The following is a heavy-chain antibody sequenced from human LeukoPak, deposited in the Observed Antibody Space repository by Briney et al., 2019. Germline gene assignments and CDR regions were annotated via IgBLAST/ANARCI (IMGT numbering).Heavy chain of an antibody. Sequence: GGSLRLSCAASGFTFSSYWMHWVRQAPGKGLVWVSRINSDGSSTTYADSVKGRFTISRDNAKNTLYLQMNSLRAEDTAVYHCARLYSSSLGLDYWGQGILVTVSS. CDR1: GFTFSSYW. CDR3: ARLYSSSLGLDY. J-gene: IGHJ4*02. D-gene: IGHD6-6*01. V-gene: IGHV3-74*01. CDR2: INSDGSST.